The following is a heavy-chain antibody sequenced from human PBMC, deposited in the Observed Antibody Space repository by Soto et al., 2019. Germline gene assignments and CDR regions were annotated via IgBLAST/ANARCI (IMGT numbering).Heavy chain of an antibody. CDR3: TKDNPKYGSGSQEGVFFDY. CDR1: GFTFDDYA. D-gene: IGHD3-10*01. V-gene: IGHV3-9*01. J-gene: IGHJ4*02. CDR2: ISFNSGSI. Sequence: EVQLVESGGGLVQPGRSLRLSCAASGFTFDDYAMHWVRQAPGKGLEWVSGISFNSGSIGYADSVKGRFTISRDNAKNSLYLQMNSLRPEDTALYYCTKDNPKYGSGSQEGVFFDYWGQGTLVTVSS.